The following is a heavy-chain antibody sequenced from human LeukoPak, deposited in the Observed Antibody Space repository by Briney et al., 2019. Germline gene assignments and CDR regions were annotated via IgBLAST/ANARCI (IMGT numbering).Heavy chain of an antibody. Sequence: GGSLRLSCAASGFTFSNYWMNWVRQVPGKGLECLANIKQDGSETYYADSVKGRFTISRDNAKNSLYLQMNSLRAEDTAVYYCAGSPLSVSGYLDYWGQGTLVTVSS. J-gene: IGHJ4*02. D-gene: IGHD6-25*01. CDR1: GFTFSNYW. V-gene: IGHV3-7*03. CDR3: AGSPLSVSGYLDY. CDR2: IKQDGSET.